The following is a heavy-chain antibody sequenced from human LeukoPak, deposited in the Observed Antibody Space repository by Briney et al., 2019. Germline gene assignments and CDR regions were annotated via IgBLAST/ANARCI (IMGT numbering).Heavy chain of an antibody. CDR2: ISGSGIST. J-gene: IGHJ4*02. CDR3: ARGGGWSAIDC. CDR1: GFTFSSYA. Sequence: SGGSLRLSCAASGFTFSSYAMSWVRQAPGKGLVWVSAISGSGISTYYADSVKGRFTISRDNSKNTLYLQMNSLRAEDTAVYYCARGGGWSAIDCWGQGTLVTVSS. V-gene: IGHV3-23*01. D-gene: IGHD2-15*01.